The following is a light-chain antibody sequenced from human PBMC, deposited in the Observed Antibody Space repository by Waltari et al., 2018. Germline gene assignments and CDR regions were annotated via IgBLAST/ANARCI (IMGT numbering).Light chain of an antibody. J-gene: IGLJ1*01. CDR1: SSDVGGYNY. V-gene: IGLV2-14*03. CDR2: DVS. CDR3: SSYTSSSTLLYV. Sequence: QSALTQPASVSGSPGQSLTISCPGTSSDVGGYNYVSWYQQHPGKAPKLMIYDVSNRPSGVSNRFSGSKSGNTASLTISGLQAEDEADYYCSSYTSSSTLLYVFGTGTKVTVL.